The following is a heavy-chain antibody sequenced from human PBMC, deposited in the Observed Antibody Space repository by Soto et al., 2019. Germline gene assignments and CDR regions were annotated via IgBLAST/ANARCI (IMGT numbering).Heavy chain of an antibody. D-gene: IGHD2-2*01. CDR2: INHSGST. CDR1: GGSFSGYY. CDR3: ARGRVSVIVVPAARGAWFDP. V-gene: IGHV4-34*01. J-gene: IGHJ5*02. Sequence: SETLSLTCAVYGGSFSGYYWSWIRQPPGKGLEWIGEINHSGSTNYNPSLKSRVTISVDTSKNQFSLKLSSVTAADTAVYYCARGRVSVIVVPAARGAWFDPWGQGTLVTVSS.